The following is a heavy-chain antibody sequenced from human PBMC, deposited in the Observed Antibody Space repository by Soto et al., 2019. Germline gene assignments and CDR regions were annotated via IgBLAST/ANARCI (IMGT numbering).Heavy chain of an antibody. V-gene: IGHV3-23*01. D-gene: IGHD6-19*01. CDR1: RFTFSNSA. CDR2: ISGSGGST. CDR3: AKRLVYSSGWYYFDY. J-gene: IGHJ4*02. Sequence: EVQLLESGGGLVQPGGSLRLSCAASRFTFSNSAMSWVRQAPGKGLEWVSAISGSGGSTYYADSVKGRFTISRDNSKNTLYLQMNSLRAEDTAVYYCAKRLVYSSGWYYFDYWGQGTLVTVSS.